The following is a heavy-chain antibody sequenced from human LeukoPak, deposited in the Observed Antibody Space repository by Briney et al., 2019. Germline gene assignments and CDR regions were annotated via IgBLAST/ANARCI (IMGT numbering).Heavy chain of an antibody. Sequence: SETLSLPCTVSGGSISSGGYYWSWIRQHPGKGLEWIGYIYYSGSTYYNPSLKSRVTISVDTSKNQFSLKLSSVTAADTAVYYCARGLSPFTMVRGVPFDYWGQGTLVTVSS. CDR2: IYYSGST. CDR3: ARGLSPFTMVRGVPFDY. V-gene: IGHV4-31*03. D-gene: IGHD3-10*01. J-gene: IGHJ4*02. CDR1: GGSISSGGYY.